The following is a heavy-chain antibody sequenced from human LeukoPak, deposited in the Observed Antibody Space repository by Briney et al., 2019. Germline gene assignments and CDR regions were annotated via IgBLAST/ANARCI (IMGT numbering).Heavy chain of an antibody. Sequence: ASVKGSCKASAGTFSSYAISWVRQAPGQGLEWMGRIIPILGIANYAQRFQGRVTITADKSTSTAYMELSSLRSEDTAVYYCASPSPYYYDSSGAFDYWGQGTLVTVSS. V-gene: IGHV1-69*04. D-gene: IGHD3-22*01. CDR1: AGTFSSYA. J-gene: IGHJ4*02. CDR3: ASPSPYYYDSSGAFDY. CDR2: IIPILGIA.